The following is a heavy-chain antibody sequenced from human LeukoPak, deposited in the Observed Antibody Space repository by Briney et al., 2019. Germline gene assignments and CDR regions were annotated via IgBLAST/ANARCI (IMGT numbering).Heavy chain of an antibody. CDR2: IYTSGST. CDR3: ARSFYGAGAIDY. CDR1: GGSINSYY. Sequence: SETLSLTCTVSGGSINSYYWSWIRQRAGKGLEWIGRIYTSGSTNYNPSLKSRVTMSVDTSKNQFSLKLSSVTAADTAVYYCARSFYGAGAIDYCGQGTLVTVSS. D-gene: IGHD3-10*01. J-gene: IGHJ4*02. V-gene: IGHV4-4*07.